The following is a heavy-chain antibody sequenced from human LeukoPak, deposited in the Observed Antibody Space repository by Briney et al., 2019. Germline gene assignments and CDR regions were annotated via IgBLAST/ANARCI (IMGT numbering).Heavy chain of an antibody. CDR3: ARITMVRGVIITFGY. D-gene: IGHD3-10*01. CDR1: GYTFTSYG. CDR2: ISAYNGNT. J-gene: IGHJ4*02. V-gene: IGHV1-18*01. Sequence: ASVKVSCKASGYTFTSYGISWVRQAPGQGPEWMGWISAYNGNTNYAQKLQGRVTMTTDTSTSTAYMELRGLRSDDTAVYYCARITMVRGVIITFGYWGQGTLVTVSS.